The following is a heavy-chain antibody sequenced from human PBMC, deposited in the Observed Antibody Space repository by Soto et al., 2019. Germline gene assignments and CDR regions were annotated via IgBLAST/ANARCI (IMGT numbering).Heavy chain of an antibody. CDR1: GSTFSSHE. CDR2: IGKGGGST. Sequence: GGSLRLSCVVSGSTFSSHEMNWVRQAPGKGPEWIAKIGKGGGSTSYADSVKGRFTISRDNARDSLYLHMANLRAEDTAVYYCXRDRSLIFAVPPYGMDVWGQGTTVTVSS. CDR3: XRDRSLIFAVPPYGMDV. D-gene: IGHD3-3*01. V-gene: IGHV3-48*03. J-gene: IGHJ6*02.